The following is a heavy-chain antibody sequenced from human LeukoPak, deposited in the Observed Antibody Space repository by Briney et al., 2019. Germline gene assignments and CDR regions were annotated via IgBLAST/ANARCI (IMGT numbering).Heavy chain of an antibody. CDR3: AREGTRLYYDFFLDY. CDR1: GGTFSSYT. CDR2: IIPILGIA. Sequence: SVKVSCKASGGTFSSYTISWVRQAPGQGLEWMGRIIPILGIANYAQRFQGRVTITADKSTSTAYMELSSLRSEDTAVYYCAREGTRLYYDFFLDYWGQGTLVTVSS. V-gene: IGHV1-69*04. D-gene: IGHD3-3*01. J-gene: IGHJ4*02.